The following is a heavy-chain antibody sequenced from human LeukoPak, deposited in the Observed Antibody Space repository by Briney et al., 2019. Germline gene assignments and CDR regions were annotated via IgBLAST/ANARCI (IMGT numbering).Heavy chain of an antibody. D-gene: IGHD6-25*01. CDR1: GYTFTDYY. CDR3: AKVKEAAGVLNWFDP. V-gene: IGHV1-2*02. CDR2: INPNSGGT. J-gene: IGHJ5*02. Sequence: ASVKVSCKASGYTFTDYYIHWVRQAPGQGLEWMGWINPNSGGTNYAQKFQGRVTMTRDTSISTAYMELNRLKSDDTAMYYCAKVKEAAGVLNWFDPWGQGTLVTVSS.